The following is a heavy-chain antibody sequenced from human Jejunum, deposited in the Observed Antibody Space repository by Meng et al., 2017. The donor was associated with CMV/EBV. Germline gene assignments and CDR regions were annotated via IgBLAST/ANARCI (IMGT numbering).Heavy chain of an antibody. V-gene: IGHV6-1*01. Sequence: AISVDSVSSNSAAWLWIRQSPSRGLEWLARTYYRSKWYNDYAVSVRGRIIINPDTSKNQFSLQLNSVTPEDTAVYYCTRGFNYYFDYWGQGTLVTVSS. CDR1: VDSVSSNSAA. CDR2: TYYRSKWYN. D-gene: IGHD5-24*01. J-gene: IGHJ4*02. CDR3: TRGFNYYFDY.